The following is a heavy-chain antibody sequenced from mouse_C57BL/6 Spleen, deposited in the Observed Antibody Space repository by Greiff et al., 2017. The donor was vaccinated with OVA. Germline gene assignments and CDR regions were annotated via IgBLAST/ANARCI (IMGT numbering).Heavy chain of an antibody. CDR1: GFNIKDDY. V-gene: IGHV14-4*01. CDR3: TTDYGSSHWYFDV. J-gene: IGHJ1*03. Sequence: VQLKQSGAELVRPGASVKLSCTASGFNIKDDYMHWVKQRPEQGLEWIGWIDPENGDTEYASKFQGKATITADTSSNTAYLQLSSLTSEDTAVYYCTTDYGSSHWYFDVWGTGTTVTVSS. CDR2: IDPENGDT. D-gene: IGHD1-1*01.